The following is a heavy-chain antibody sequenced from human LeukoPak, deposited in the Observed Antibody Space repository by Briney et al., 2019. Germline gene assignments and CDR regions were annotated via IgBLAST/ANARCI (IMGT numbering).Heavy chain of an antibody. CDR3: ARWGYTSSWFSGFDP. Sequence: GGSLRLSCSASGFTFSSSWMRWVRQAPGKGLVWVSRINSDGSSITYADSVKGRFTISRDNAKNTLYLQMNSLRAEDTAVYYCARWGYTSSWFSGFDPWGQGTLVTVSS. CDR2: INSDGSSI. D-gene: IGHD6-13*01. V-gene: IGHV3-74*01. CDR1: GFTFSSSW. J-gene: IGHJ5*02.